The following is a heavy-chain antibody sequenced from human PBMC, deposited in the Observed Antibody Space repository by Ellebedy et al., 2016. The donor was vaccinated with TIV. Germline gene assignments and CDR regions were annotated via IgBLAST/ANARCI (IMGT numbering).Heavy chain of an antibody. CDR2: IDLRDSTA. J-gene: IGHJ4*02. V-gene: IGHV5-51*01. D-gene: IGHD4-23*01. CDR1: GHTFSHDW. Sequence: GESLKISCEESGHTFSHDWIAWVRQMPGKGLDWMGIIDLRDSTATYNPSFQGQVTISADKSTTPAYMQWNSLRSPDTAIYYCATYNGGNEGFGLWGQGTLVTVSS. CDR3: ATYNGGNEGFGL.